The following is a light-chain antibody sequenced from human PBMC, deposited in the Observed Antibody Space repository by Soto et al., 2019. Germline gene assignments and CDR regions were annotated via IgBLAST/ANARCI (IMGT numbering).Light chain of an antibody. CDR2: GAS. J-gene: IGKJ3*01. Sequence: EIVLTQSPGTLSLSPGERATLSCRASQSVSSSYLAWYQQKPGQAPRLLIYGASSRATGIPDRFSGSGSGTDFPRIVSRLEPDAVAVYYCLQYGRSPLFTFGPGDKVDTK. CDR1: QSVSSSY. CDR3: LQYGRSPLFT. V-gene: IGKV3-20*01.